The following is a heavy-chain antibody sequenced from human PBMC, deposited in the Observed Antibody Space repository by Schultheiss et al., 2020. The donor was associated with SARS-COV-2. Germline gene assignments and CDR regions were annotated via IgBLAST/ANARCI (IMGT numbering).Heavy chain of an antibody. CDR2: INHSGST. CDR1: GGSFSGYY. D-gene: IGHD1-26*01. J-gene: IGHJ6*02. V-gene: IGHV4-34*01. Sequence: SETLSLTCAVYGGSFSGYYWSWIRQPPGKGLEWIGEINHSGSTNYNPSLKSRVTISVDTSKNQFSLKLSSVTAADTAVYYCARERWELVVADYKYYGTDVWGQGTAVTVSS. CDR3: ARERWELVVADYKYYGTDV.